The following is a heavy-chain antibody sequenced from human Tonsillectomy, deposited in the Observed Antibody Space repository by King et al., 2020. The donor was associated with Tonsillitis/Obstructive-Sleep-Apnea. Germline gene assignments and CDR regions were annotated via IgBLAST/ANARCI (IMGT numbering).Heavy chain of an antibody. Sequence: VQLVESGGGLVQPGGSLRLSCAASGFTFSIYAMSWVRQAPGKGLEWVSTISGSGGSTYYAGSVKGRFTISRNNSKNTLYLQMNSLRAEDTAIYYCAKDGREDVFDVWGQGTMVTVSS. V-gene: IGHV3-23*04. CDR1: GFTFSIYA. J-gene: IGHJ3*01. CDR3: AKDGREDVFDV. D-gene: IGHD1-26*01. CDR2: ISGSGGST.